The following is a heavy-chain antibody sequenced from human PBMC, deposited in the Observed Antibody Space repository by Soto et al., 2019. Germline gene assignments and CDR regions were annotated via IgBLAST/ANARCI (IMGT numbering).Heavy chain of an antibody. D-gene: IGHD3-16*02. CDR3: AKEGILSTYDYIWGSYRGFDY. Sequence: EVQLLESGGGLVQPGGSLRLSCAASGFTFSSYAMSWVRQAPGKGLEWVSAISGSGGSTYYADSVKGRFTISRDNSKNTLYLQMNSLRAEDTAVYYCAKEGILSTYDYIWGSYRGFDYWGQGTLVTVSS. J-gene: IGHJ4*02. V-gene: IGHV3-23*01. CDR2: ISGSGGST. CDR1: GFTFSSYA.